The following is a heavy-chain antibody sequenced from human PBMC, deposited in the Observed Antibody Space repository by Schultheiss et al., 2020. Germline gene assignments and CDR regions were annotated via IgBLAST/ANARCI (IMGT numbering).Heavy chain of an antibody. J-gene: IGHJ5*02. D-gene: IGHD2-8*01. CDR1: GFSVSNSA. Sequence: GGSLRLSCAASGFSVSNSAMSWVRLAPVKGPEWVSAVGVGGGTTYYADSVQGRFTIIRDISKNTVYLQMDSLRAWDTAVYYCARGGYCTSNCYRASVDWFDPGGQGTLVTLSS. CDR3: ARGGYCTSNCYRASVDWFDP. V-gene: IGHV3-23*01. CDR2: VGVGGGTT.